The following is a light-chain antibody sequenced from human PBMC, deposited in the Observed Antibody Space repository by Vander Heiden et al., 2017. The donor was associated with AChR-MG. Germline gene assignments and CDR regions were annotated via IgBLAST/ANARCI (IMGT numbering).Light chain of an antibody. CDR3: QQYGRSPTT. CDR1: QSVTSDN. J-gene: IGKJ4*01. V-gene: IGKV3-20*01. CDR2: GAF. Sequence: EIVLTQSPGTLSLSPGERATLSCRASQSVTSDNLAWYQHKPGQGPRLLIYGAFNRAAGIPDKFSASGSGTDFTLTINRLEPEDIAVYYCQQYGRSPTTFGGGTKVEIK.